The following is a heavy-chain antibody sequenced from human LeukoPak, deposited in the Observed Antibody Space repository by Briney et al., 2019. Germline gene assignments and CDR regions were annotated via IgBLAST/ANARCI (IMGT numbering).Heavy chain of an antibody. Sequence: GASVKVSCKASGYSFSHYSIHWLRQAPGKGLEWMGRINSNSGGTSSAQNIQGRVTVTRDTSISTAYIEVSGLTYDDTAVYYCARGGSGSGYLYYLDSWGQGTLVSVSS. CDR2: INSNSGGT. CDR3: ARGGSGSGYLYYLDS. J-gene: IGHJ4*02. V-gene: IGHV1-2*06. D-gene: IGHD3-10*01. CDR1: GYSFSHYS.